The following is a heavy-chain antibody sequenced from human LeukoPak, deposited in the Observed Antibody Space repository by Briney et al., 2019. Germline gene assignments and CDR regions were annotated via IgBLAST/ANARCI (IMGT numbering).Heavy chain of an antibody. Sequence: SETLSLTCTVSGDSIRSTSYYWGWIRQPPGKGLEWIGSVYYDGSTYFNPSLKSRVTISVDTSKNQFTLKMRSVTAPDTAVYYCARPSYYGGSARWGRGSVVTVSS. V-gene: IGHV4-39*01. J-gene: IGHJ4*02. D-gene: IGHD2-21*01. CDR1: GDSIRSTSYY. CDR3: ARPSYYGGSAR. CDR2: VYYDGST.